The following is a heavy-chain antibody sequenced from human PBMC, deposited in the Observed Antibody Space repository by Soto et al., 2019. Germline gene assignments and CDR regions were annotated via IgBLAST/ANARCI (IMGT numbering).Heavy chain of an antibody. CDR3: ARVASSGWYRGDAFDI. J-gene: IGHJ3*02. CDR1: GYTFTSYG. CDR2: ISAYNGNT. D-gene: IGHD6-19*01. Sequence: ASVKVSCKASGYTFTSYGISWVRQAPGQGLEWMGRISAYNGNTNYAQKLQGRVTMTTDTSTSTAYMELRSLRSDDTAVYYCARVASSGWYRGDAFDIWGQGTMVT. V-gene: IGHV1-18*04.